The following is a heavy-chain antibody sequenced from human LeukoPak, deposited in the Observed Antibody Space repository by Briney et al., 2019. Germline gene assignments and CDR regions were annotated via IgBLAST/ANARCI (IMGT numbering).Heavy chain of an antibody. CDR3: ARGFHSFDI. CDR2: SRNKANSYST. CDR1: GFIFSDHY. J-gene: IGHJ3*02. Sequence: GGSLRLSCAASGFIFSDHYMDWVRQAPGKGLEWVARSRNKANSYSTVYAASVQGRFTISRDESKNSLYLQMNRLITEDPAVYFCARGFHSFDIWGQGTMVTVSS. V-gene: IGHV3-72*01.